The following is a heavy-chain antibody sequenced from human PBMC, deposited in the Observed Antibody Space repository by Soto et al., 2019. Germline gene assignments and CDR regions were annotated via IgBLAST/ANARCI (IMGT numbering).Heavy chain of an antibody. CDR2: IFDSGTT. CDR1: GGSITSDYSC. V-gene: IGHV4-30-4*01. D-gene: IGHD7-27*01. Sequence: PSETLSLTCTVSGGSITSDYSCWSWIRQPPGEGLEWIGHIFDSGTTSTNPSLRSQVAISLDTSKNHFSLTLSSVTAADTAVYYCARGPSGDKVHYWGQGALVTVS. J-gene: IGHJ4*02. CDR3: ARGPSGDKVHY.